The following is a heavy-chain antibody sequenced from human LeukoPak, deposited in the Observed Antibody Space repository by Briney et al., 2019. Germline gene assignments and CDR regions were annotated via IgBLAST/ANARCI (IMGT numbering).Heavy chain of an antibody. J-gene: IGHJ3*01. CDR1: GYSITSGYF. Sequence: SETLSLTCTVSGYSITSGYFWGWIRQPPGKGLEWIGVYHVGTTDYNPSLKSRVTISVDSSKNQMSLKLSSVTASDTAVYYCARCLGFLISSTWYPDAFDFWGQGTMVTVSS. CDR2: VYHVGTT. D-gene: IGHD6-13*01. CDR3: ARCLGFLISSTWYPDAFDF. V-gene: IGHV4-38-2*02.